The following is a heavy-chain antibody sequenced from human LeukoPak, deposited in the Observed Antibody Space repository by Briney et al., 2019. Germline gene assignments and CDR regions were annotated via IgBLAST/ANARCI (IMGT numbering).Heavy chain of an antibody. CDR1: GYTFTSYG. Sequence: ASVKVSCKASGYTFTSYGISWVRQAPGQGLEWMGWISAYNGNTNYAQKLQGRVTMTTDTSTSTAYMELRSLRSDDTAVYYCARDIRDCSSTSCYNWFDPWGQGTLVTVSS. D-gene: IGHD2-2*01. CDR3: ARDIRDCSSTSCYNWFDP. J-gene: IGHJ5*02. CDR2: ISAYNGNT. V-gene: IGHV1-18*04.